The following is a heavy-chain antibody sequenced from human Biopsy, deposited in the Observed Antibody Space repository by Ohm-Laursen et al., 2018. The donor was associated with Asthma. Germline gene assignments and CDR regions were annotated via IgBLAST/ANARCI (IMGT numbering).Heavy chain of an antibody. CDR3: AREGVAGTHIED. D-gene: IGHD6-19*01. J-gene: IGHJ4*02. CDR2: ISKDASTQ. CDR1: GFSFSNFA. V-gene: IGHV3-30*15. Sequence: SLRLSCAASGFSFSNFAIHWVRQAPGKGLEWVGVISKDASTQDYADSVKGRFTMARDNSKNTLSLQMSSLTAEDTAVYYCAREGVAGTHIEDWGQGTLVTVSS.